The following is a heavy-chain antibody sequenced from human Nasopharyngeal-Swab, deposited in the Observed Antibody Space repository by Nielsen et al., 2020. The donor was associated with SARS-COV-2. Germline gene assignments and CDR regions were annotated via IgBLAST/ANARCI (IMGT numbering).Heavy chain of an antibody. Sequence: GESLKISCAASGFTFSSYGMHWVRQAPGKGLEWVAVIWYDGSNKYYADSVKGRFTISRDNAKNSLYLQMDSLRAEDTAVYYCAKYSSATDAFDIWGQGTMVTVSS. D-gene: IGHD6-19*01. CDR2: IWYDGSNK. V-gene: IGHV3-33*03. J-gene: IGHJ3*02. CDR3: AKYSSATDAFDI. CDR1: GFTFSSYG.